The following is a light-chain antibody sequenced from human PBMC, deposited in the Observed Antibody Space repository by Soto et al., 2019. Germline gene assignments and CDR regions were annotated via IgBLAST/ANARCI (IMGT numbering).Light chain of an antibody. V-gene: IGKV3-20*01. CDR1: QSVKNSY. CDR3: QQYNNWPPIT. Sequence: EIVFTQSPYTLSLSPGERATLSCRASQSVKNSYLAWYQQKPGQAPRLLISGTPNRATGIPDRFSGSGSGTDFTLTISSLQAEDFAVYYCQQYNNWPPITFGQGTRLEIK. CDR2: GTP. J-gene: IGKJ5*01.